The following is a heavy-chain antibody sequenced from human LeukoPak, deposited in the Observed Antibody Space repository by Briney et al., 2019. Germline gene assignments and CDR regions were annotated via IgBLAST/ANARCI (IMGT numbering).Heavy chain of an antibody. J-gene: IGHJ4*02. D-gene: IGHD1-1*01. CDR2: ISYDGSNK. Sequence: QPGGSLRLSCAASGFTFSIFGMHWVRQAPGKGLEWVAIISYDGSNKYYADSVRGRFTISRDNSRNTLYLQLNSLRAEDTAVYYCVKEDSYTATFDYWGQGTLVTVSS. V-gene: IGHV3-30*18. CDR1: GFTFSIFG. CDR3: VKEDSYTATFDY.